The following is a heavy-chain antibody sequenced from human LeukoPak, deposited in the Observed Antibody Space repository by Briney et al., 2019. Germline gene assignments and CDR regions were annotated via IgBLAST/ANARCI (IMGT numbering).Heavy chain of an antibody. J-gene: IGHJ4*02. CDR1: GFTVSSNY. CDR2: IYSGGST. Sequence: PGGSLRLSCAASGFTVSSNYMSWVRQAPGKGLEWVSVIYSGGSTYYADSVKGRFTISRDNSKNTLYLQMNSLRAEDTAVYYCARQERDCSGGSCYKDYFDYWGQGTLVTVSS. D-gene: IGHD2-15*01. CDR3: ARQERDCSGGSCYKDYFDY. V-gene: IGHV3-66*04.